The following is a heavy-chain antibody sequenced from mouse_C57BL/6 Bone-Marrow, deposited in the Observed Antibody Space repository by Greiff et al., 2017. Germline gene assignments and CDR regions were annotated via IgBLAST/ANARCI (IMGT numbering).Heavy chain of an antibody. CDR2: IYPGDGDT. Sequence: VQGVESGAELVKPGASVKISCKASGYAFSSYWMNWVKQRPGKGLEWIGQIYPGDGDTNYNGKFKGKATLTADKSSSTAYMQLSSLTSEDSAVYFCARGDWDLAWFAYWGQGTLVTVSA. CDR3: ARGDWDLAWFAY. D-gene: IGHD4-1*01. V-gene: IGHV1-80*01. J-gene: IGHJ3*01. CDR1: GYAFSSYW.